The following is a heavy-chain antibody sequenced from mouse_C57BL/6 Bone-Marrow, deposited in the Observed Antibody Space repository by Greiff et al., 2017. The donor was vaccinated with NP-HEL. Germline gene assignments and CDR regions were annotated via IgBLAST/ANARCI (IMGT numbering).Heavy chain of an antibody. CDR3: AREGGLRRRTYAMDY. V-gene: IGHV5-16*01. D-gene: IGHD2-4*01. J-gene: IGHJ4*01. CDR2: INYDGSST. CDR1: GFTFSDYS. Sequence: EVKVEESEGGLVQPGSSLKLSCTASGFTFSDYSMAWVRQVPEKGLEWVANINYDGSSTYSLSILKSRFIISRDNATNILTLQMSCLKSEDTATYYCAREGGLRRRTYAMDYWGQGTSVTVSS.